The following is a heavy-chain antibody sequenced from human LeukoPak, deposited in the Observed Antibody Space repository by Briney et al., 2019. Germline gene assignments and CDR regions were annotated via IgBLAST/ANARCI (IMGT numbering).Heavy chain of an antibody. Sequence: KPSETLSLTCTVSGGSISSSSYYWGWIRQPPGKGLEWIGSIYYSGSTYYNPSLKSRVTISVDTSKNQFSLKLSSVTAADTAVYYCARGKYSSSSVHFDYWGQGTLVTVSS. CDR3: ARGKYSSSSVHFDY. D-gene: IGHD6-6*01. J-gene: IGHJ4*02. V-gene: IGHV4-39*07. CDR2: IYYSGST. CDR1: GGSISSSSYY.